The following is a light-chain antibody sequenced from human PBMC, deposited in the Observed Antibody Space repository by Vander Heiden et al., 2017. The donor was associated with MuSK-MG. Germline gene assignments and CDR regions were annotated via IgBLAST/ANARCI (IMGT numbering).Light chain of an antibody. CDR3: QKYNGAPLT. J-gene: IGKJ3*01. Sequence: DIQMTQSPSSLSASVGDRDTITCRASQGIGNYLAWYQQKPGKVPKLLIYTASTLQSGVPSRFSGSGSGTDFTLTISSLQPEDVATYYCQKYNGAPLTFGPGTKVDIK. CDR2: TAS. CDR1: QGIGNY. V-gene: IGKV1-27*01.